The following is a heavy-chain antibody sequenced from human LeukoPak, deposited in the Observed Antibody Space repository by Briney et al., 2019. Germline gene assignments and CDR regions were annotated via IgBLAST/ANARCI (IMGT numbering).Heavy chain of an antibody. J-gene: IGHJ2*01. CDR2: ISSSSTTI. CDR3: AREERGVIHWHFDL. CDR1: GCTFSSYS. Sequence: GGSLRLSCAASGCTFSSYSMNWVRQAPGKGLEWISYISSSSTTIYYVASVKGRFTISRDNAKNSLYLQMNSLRGEDTAVYYCAREERGVIHWHFDLWGRGTLVTVSS. V-gene: IGHV3-48*04. D-gene: IGHD3-10*01.